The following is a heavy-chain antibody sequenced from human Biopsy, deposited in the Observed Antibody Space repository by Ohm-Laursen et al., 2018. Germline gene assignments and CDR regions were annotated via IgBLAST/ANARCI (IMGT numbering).Heavy chain of an antibody. CDR3: ARVGAGAPSIDYFDY. CDR1: GGSIGSFF. D-gene: IGHD1-26*01. J-gene: IGHJ4*02. CDR2: IYYSGST. V-gene: IGHV4-59*01. Sequence: TLSLTCTVSGGSIGSFFWSWIRQPPGKGLEWIGYIYYSGSTNYNPSLRSRVTISVDRSKNQLSLELSSVTAADTAVYYCARVGAGAPSIDYFDYWGQGALVTVSS.